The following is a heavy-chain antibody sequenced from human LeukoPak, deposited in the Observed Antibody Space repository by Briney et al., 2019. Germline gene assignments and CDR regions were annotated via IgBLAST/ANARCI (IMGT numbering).Heavy chain of an antibody. J-gene: IGHJ4*02. Sequence: ASVKVSFKASGGTFSSYAIGWVRQAPGPGLEWMGRIIPILGIANYAQKFQGRVTITADKSTSTAYMELSSLRSEDTAVYYCARHVKTVRGVIIKRYYFDYWGQGTLVTVSS. D-gene: IGHD3-10*01. V-gene: IGHV1-69*04. CDR1: GGTFSSYA. CDR2: IIPILGIA. CDR3: ARHVKTVRGVIIKRYYFDY.